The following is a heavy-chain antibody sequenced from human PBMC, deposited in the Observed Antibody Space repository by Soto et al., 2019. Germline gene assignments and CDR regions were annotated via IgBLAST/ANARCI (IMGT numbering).Heavy chain of an antibody. CDR3: ARERVVAATTFDY. CDR2: IIPIFGTA. Sequence: SVKVSCKASGGTFSSYAISWVRQAPGQGLEWMGGIIPIFGTANYAQKFQGRVTITADESTSTAYMELSSLRSEDTAVYYCARERVVAATTFDYWARELWSPSPQ. CDR1: GGTFSSYA. D-gene: IGHD2-15*01. J-gene: IGHJ4*02. V-gene: IGHV1-69*13.